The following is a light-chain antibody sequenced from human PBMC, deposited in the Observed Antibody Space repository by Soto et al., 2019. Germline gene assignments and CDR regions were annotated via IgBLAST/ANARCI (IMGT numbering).Light chain of an antibody. CDR1: SSDVGGYNY. CDR2: DVS. J-gene: IGLJ3*02. CDR3: SSFTSTSTWM. V-gene: IGLV2-14*03. Sequence: QSVLTQPASVSGSPGQSITISCTGTSSDVGGYNYVSWYQQHPGKAPKLMIYDVSNRPSGVSNRVSGSKSGNTASLTISGLQAEDEADYYCSSFTSTSTWMFGGGTKLTVL.